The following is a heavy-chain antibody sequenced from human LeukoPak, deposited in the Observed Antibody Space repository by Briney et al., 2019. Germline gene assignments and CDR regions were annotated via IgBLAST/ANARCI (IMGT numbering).Heavy chain of an antibody. V-gene: IGHV1-46*01. CDR2: INPIGGNT. Sequence: ASVKVSCKASGYTFTSYYMHWVRQAPGQGLEWMGIINPIGGNTSYAQKFQGRVTMTRDMSTSTVYMEVSSLRSEETAVNYCARDLGAEQQLGYFDDWGQGTLVTVSS. J-gene: IGHJ4*02. CDR1: GYTFTSYY. CDR3: ARDLGAEQQLGYFDD. D-gene: IGHD6-13*01.